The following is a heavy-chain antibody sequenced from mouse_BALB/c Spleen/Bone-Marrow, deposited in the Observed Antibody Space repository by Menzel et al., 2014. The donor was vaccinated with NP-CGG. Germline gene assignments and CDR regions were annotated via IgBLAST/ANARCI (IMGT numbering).Heavy chain of an antibody. Sequence: VQLQESGPELVKPGASVKISCKASGYAFSSSWMNWLKQRPGQGLEWIGRIYPGDGDTNYNGKFKAKATLTADKSSSTAYMQLSSMTSVDSAVYFCARRDYGSSYGWFAHWGQGTLVTVSA. J-gene: IGHJ3*01. V-gene: IGHV1-82*01. D-gene: IGHD1-1*01. CDR1: GYAFSSSW. CDR3: ARRDYGSSYGWFAH. CDR2: IYPGDGDT.